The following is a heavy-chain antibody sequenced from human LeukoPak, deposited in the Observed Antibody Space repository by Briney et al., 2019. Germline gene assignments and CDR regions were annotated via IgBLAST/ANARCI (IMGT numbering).Heavy chain of an antibody. CDR1: GGTFSSYA. CDR2: IIPIFGTA. D-gene: IGHD3-10*02. CDR3: ARGAFMLPLDY. Sequence: ASVKVSCKASGGTFSSYAISWVRQAPGQGLEWMGGIIPIFGTANYAQKFQGRVTITADKSTSTAYMELSSLRSEDTAVYYCARGAFMLPLDYWGQGTLVTVSS. V-gene: IGHV1-69*06. J-gene: IGHJ4*02.